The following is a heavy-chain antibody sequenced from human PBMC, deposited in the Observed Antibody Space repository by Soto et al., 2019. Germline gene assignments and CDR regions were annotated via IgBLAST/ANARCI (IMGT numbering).Heavy chain of an antibody. CDR1: GYTFTSYD. J-gene: IGHJ6*02. Sequence: RASVKVSCKASGYTFTSYDINWVRQATGQGLEWMGWMNPNSGNTGYAQKFQGRVTMTRNTSISTAYMEMSSLRSEDTAVYYCARDQRYKIAAAGTGYYYYGMDVWGQGTTVTVSS. CDR2: MNPNSGNT. CDR3: ARDQRYKIAAAGTGYYYYGMDV. D-gene: IGHD6-13*01. V-gene: IGHV1-8*01.